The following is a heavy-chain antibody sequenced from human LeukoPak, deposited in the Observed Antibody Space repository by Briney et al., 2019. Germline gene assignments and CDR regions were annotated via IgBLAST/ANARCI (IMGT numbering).Heavy chain of an antibody. Sequence: ASVKVSCKASGYTFTGYYMHWLRQAPGQGLEWMGWINPNSGGTNSAQKFQGRVTMTRDTSISKAYMELSRLTSDDTAVYYCAATELPFDYWGQGTLVTVSS. CDR2: INPNSGGT. J-gene: IGHJ4*02. V-gene: IGHV1-2*02. CDR1: GYTFTGYY. CDR3: AATELPFDY. D-gene: IGHD5-24*01.